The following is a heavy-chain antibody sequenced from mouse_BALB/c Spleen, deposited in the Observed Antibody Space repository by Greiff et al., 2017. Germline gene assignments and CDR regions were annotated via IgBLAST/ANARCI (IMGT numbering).Heavy chain of an antibody. CDR3: ARSYYGSSRYYAMDY. V-gene: IGHV3-8*02. CDR1: GDSFTSGY. Sequence: EVKLVESGPSLVKPSQTLSLTCSVTGDSFTSGYWNWIRKFPGNKLEYMGYISYSGSTYYNPSLKSRISITRDTSKNQYYLQLNSVTTEDTATYYGARSYYGSSRYYAMDYWGQGTSVTVSS. J-gene: IGHJ4*01. D-gene: IGHD1-1*01. CDR2: ISYSGST.